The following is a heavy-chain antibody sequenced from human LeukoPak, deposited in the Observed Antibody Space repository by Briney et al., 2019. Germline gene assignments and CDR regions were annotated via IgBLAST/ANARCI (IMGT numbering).Heavy chain of an antibody. Sequence: ASVKVSCKASGYTFTGYYMHWVRQAPGQGLEWMGWINPNSGGTNYAQKFQGRVTMTRDTSISTAYMELSRLRSDDTAVYYCARLDYDSCGYYPEIDYWGQGTLVTVSS. CDR3: ARLDYDSCGYYPEIDY. J-gene: IGHJ4*02. CDR1: GYTFTGYY. CDR2: INPNSGGT. V-gene: IGHV1-2*02. D-gene: IGHD3-22*01.